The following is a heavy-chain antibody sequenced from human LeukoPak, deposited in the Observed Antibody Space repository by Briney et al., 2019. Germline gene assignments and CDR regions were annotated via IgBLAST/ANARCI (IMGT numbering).Heavy chain of an antibody. J-gene: IGHJ4*02. CDR3: ARQTGSGLFILP. Sequence: SETLSLTCTVSSGSISSSTYYWGWIRQPPGKGLEWIGSIYYSGNTYYNASLKSQVSISIDTSKNQFSLRLTSVTAADTAVYYCARQTGSGLFILPGGQGTLVTVSS. CDR1: SGSISSSTYY. D-gene: IGHD3/OR15-3a*01. CDR2: IYYSGNT. V-gene: IGHV4-39*01.